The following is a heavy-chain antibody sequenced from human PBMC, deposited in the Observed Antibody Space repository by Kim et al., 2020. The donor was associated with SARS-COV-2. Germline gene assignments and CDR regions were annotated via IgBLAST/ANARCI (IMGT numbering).Heavy chain of an antibody. V-gene: IGHV1-46*01. J-gene: IGHJ3*02. CDR3: ARLRQRIQLWSTTGDAFDI. CDR2: INPNGGST. CDR1: GYTFTSYY. D-gene: IGHD5-18*01. Sequence: ASVKVSCKASGYTFTSYYMHWVRQAPGQGLEWMGIINPNGGSTSYAQKFQGRVTMTRDTSTSTVYMELSSLRSEDTAVYYCARLRQRIQLWSTTGDAFDIWGQGTMVTVSS.